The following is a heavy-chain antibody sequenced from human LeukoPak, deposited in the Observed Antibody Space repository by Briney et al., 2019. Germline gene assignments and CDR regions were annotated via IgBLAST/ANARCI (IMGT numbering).Heavy chain of an antibody. Sequence: PSETLSLTCAVYGGSFRGYYWSWIRQPPGKGLEWIGEINHSGSTNYNPSLKSRVTISVDTSKNQFSLKLSSVTAADTAVYYCALYYYGSGSSQFDYWGQGTLVTVSS. V-gene: IGHV4-34*01. CDR2: INHSGST. CDR1: GGSFRGYY. J-gene: IGHJ4*02. CDR3: ALYYYGSGSSQFDY. D-gene: IGHD3-10*01.